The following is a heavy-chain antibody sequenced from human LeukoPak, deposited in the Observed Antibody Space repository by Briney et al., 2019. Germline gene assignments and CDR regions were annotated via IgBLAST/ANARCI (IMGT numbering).Heavy chain of an antibody. Sequence: ASVKVSCKASGYTFTSYYMHWVRQASGQGLEWMGIINPSGGSTSYAQKFQGRVTMTRDTSTSTVYMELSSLRSEDTAVYYCARDRALYCSGGSCYLLDYWGQGTLVTVSS. D-gene: IGHD2-15*01. J-gene: IGHJ4*02. CDR1: GYTFTSYY. V-gene: IGHV1-46*01. CDR2: INPSGGST. CDR3: ARDRALYCSGGSCYLLDY.